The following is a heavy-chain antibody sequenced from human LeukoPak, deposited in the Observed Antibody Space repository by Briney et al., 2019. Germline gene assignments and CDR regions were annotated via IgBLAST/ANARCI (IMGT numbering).Heavy chain of an antibody. CDR1: GYTFPGYY. CDR3: ARNPGGEDYFDY. D-gene: IGHD2-21*01. V-gene: IGHV1-2*04. Sequence: ASVKVSCQASGYTFPGYYMHWVRPAPGQGLEWMGWINPNSGGTNYAQKFQGWVTMTRDTSISTAYMELSRLRSDGTAVYYCARNPGGEDYFDYWGQGPLVTVSS. CDR2: INPNSGGT. J-gene: IGHJ4*02.